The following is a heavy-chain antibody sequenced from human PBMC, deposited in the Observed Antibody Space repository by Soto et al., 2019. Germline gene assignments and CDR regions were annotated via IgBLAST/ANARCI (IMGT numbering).Heavy chain of an antibody. D-gene: IGHD2-21*02. Sequence: EVQLLESGGDLVQPGGSLRLSCVASEFTFNSYAMSWVRQAPGMGLEWVSSIIGSGAIRYYADSVKGRFTISRDNSKSTLYLQMNSLRVEDTALYYCAKDARDTGGNSGIDYWGQGTLVTVSS. J-gene: IGHJ4*02. CDR1: EFTFNSYA. V-gene: IGHV3-23*01. CDR3: AKDARDTGGNSGIDY. CDR2: IIGSGAIR.